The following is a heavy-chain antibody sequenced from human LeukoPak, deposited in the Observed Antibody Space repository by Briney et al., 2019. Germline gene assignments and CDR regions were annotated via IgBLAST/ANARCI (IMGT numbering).Heavy chain of an antibody. CDR2: IYWDDNK. CDR3: AHGKRTTTLYYFDY. J-gene: IGHJ4*02. Sequence: SGPTLVNPTQTLTLTCTFSGFSLSTSGVGAGWTRQPPGKALEWLALIYWDDNKRYSPSLKSRLTITKDTSKNQVVLTMTNIDPVDTATYYCAHGKRTTTLYYFDYWGQGTLVTVSS. D-gene: IGHD1-1*01. V-gene: IGHV2-5*02. CDR1: GFSLSTSGVG.